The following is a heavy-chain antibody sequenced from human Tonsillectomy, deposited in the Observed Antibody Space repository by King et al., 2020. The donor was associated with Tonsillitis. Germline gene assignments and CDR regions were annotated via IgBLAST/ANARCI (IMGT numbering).Heavy chain of an antibody. J-gene: IGHJ6*02. V-gene: IGHV3-23*04. CDR2: ISHSGGNT. CDR1: GFTFSSYA. D-gene: IGHD6-13*01. Sequence: VQLVESGGGLVPPGGSLRLSCAASGFTFSSYAMSGVRQAPGKGLEWVSAISHSGGNTYYADSVKGRFTISRDNSKNTLYLQMNSLRAEDTAVYYCAKDRPSSTEPYFYYGMDVWGQGTTVTVSS. CDR3: AKDRPSSTEPYFYYGMDV.